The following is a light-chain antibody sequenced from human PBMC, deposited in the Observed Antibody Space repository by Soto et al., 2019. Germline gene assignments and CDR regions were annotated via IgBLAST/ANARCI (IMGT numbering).Light chain of an antibody. J-gene: IGKJ4*01. CDR1: QSVSSSH. V-gene: IGKV3D-20*02. CDR2: DAS. CDR3: HQRAGWPPT. Sequence: LTQWPGTLSLSPGERATLSCRASQSVSSSHLAWYQQKPGQAPSLLISDASNRATGIPDRFSGSGSGTDFTLTINSLEPEDFAVYFCHQRAGWPPTFGGGTKVDI.